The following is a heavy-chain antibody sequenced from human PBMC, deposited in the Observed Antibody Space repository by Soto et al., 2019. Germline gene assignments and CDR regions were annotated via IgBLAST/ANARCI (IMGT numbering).Heavy chain of an antibody. CDR1: GFTFSSYA. J-gene: IGHJ4*02. CDR3: ARPHSTSSWYPDY. Sequence: QEQLVESGGGVGQPGRSLRLSCAASGFTFSSYAMHWVRQAPDKGLEWVAVISSDGKNEYYADSVKGRFTISRDNSKNTLYLHMNSLRVEDTAVYYCARPHSTSSWYPDYWGQGTLVPVSS. V-gene: IGHV3-30*04. D-gene: IGHD6-13*01. CDR2: ISSDGKNE.